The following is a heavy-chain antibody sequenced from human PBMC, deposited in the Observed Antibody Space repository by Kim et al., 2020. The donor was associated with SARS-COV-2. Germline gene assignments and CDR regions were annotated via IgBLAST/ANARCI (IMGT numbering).Heavy chain of an antibody. CDR2: ISGSGTSI. Sequence: GGSLRLSCAASGFTFSRYWMHWVRQAPGKGLEWLSRISGSGTSIRYADSVRGRFTISRDNAKNTLYLQLNSLTAEDTAVYYCVRERSYGSGSYYSLYDPWGQ. J-gene: IGHJ5*02. D-gene: IGHD3-10*01. V-gene: IGHV3-74*01. CDR1: GFTFSRYW. CDR3: VRERSYGSGSYYSLYDP.